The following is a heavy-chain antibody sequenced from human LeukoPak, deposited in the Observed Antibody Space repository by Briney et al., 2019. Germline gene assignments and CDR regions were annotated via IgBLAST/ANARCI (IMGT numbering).Heavy chain of an antibody. CDR3: ARDSKTVGYFDY. CDR2: ISWNSGSI. CDR1: GFTFDDYA. V-gene: IGHV3-9*01. J-gene: IGHJ4*02. Sequence: PGRSLRLSCAASGFTFDDYAMHWVRQAPGKGLEWVSGISWNSGSIGYADSVKGRFTISRDNAKNSLYLQMNSLRAEDTAVYYCARDSKTVGYFDYWGQGTLVTVSS. D-gene: IGHD3-10*01.